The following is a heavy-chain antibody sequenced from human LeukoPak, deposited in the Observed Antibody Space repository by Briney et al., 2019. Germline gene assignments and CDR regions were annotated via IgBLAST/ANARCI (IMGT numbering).Heavy chain of an antibody. J-gene: IGHJ4*02. CDR3: VKDREYSYDY. D-gene: IGHD5-18*01. CDR1: GFTFTDYA. Sequence: GGSLRLSCSASGFTFTDYAMHWFRQAPPKKLEYVSTISIDGGSKYYADFVKGRFSISRDNSKNTLHLQMSSLRAEDTAVYYCVKDREYSYDYWGQGTLVTVSS. V-gene: IGHV3-64D*06. CDR2: ISIDGGSK.